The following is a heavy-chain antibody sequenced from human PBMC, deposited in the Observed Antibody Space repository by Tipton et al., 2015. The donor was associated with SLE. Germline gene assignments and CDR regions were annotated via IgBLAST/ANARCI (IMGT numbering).Heavy chain of an antibody. Sequence: TLSLTCAVSGGSISSSSYYWGWIRQPPGKGLEWIGTISYSGYTYYDPSLKSRISISVDKSKNQFSLNLNSVTAADTALYFCAREGGGSFIWGQGTLVTVSS. V-gene: IGHV4-39*07. CDR2: ISYSGYT. D-gene: IGHD1-26*01. CDR1: GGSISSSSYY. J-gene: IGHJ4*02. CDR3: AREGGGSFI.